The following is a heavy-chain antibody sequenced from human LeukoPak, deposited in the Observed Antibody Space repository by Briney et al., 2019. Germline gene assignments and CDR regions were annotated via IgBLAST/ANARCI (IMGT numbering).Heavy chain of an antibody. J-gene: IGHJ4*02. CDR3: AREVVVTAELKYFDF. CDR2: IYRSGGT. CDR1: GGSISSSDDD. D-gene: IGHD2-21*02. Sequence: PSETLSLTCTVSGGSISSSDDDWTWIRQPPGEGLEWIGYIYRSGGTHYNPSLKSRVTISLDTSKNQFSLEVNSVTAADTAVYYCAREVVVTAELKYFDFWGQGTLVTVSS. V-gene: IGHV4-30-4*01.